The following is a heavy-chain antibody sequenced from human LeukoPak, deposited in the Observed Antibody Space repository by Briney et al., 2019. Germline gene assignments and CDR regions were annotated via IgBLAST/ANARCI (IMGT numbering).Heavy chain of an antibody. CDR3: ARARLIVGASGFDY. J-gene: IGHJ4*02. CDR2: INPNSGGT. D-gene: IGHD1-26*01. V-gene: IGHV1-2*02. Sequence: GASVKVSCKASGYTFPGYYMHWVRQAPGQGLEWMGWINPNSGGTNYAQKFQGRVTMTRDTSISTAYMELGRLRSDDTAVYYCARARLIVGASGFDYWGQGTLVTVSS. CDR1: GYTFPGYY.